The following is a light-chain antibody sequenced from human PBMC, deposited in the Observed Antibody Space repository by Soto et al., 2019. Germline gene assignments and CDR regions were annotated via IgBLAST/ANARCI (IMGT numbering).Light chain of an antibody. V-gene: IGLV2-14*01. Sequence: QSALTQPASVSGSPGQSFTISCTGTSSDVGGYNYVSWYQQHPGKAPKLMIYDVSNRPSGVSNRFSGSKSGNTASLTISGLQAEDEADYYCSSYTSSSTLLVVFGGGTKVTVL. CDR3: SSYTSSSTLLVV. CDR2: DVS. CDR1: SSDVGGYNY. J-gene: IGLJ2*01.